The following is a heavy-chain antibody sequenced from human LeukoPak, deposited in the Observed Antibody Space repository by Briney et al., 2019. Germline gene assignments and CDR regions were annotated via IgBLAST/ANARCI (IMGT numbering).Heavy chain of an antibody. D-gene: IGHD3-22*01. Sequence: GGSLRLSCAASGFTFSSYSMLWVRQAPGKGLEWVPYISSSSSTIYYADSVKGRFTISRDNAKNSLYLQMNTLRAEDTAVYYCARDRHKYNYDSGGYPPYWGQGTLVTVSS. J-gene: IGHJ4*02. CDR3: ARDRHKYNYDSGGYPPY. V-gene: IGHV3-48*01. CDR2: ISSSSSTI. CDR1: GFTFSSYS.